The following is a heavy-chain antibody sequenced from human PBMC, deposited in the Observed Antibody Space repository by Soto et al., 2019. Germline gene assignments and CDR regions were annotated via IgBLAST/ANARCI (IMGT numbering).Heavy chain of an antibody. Sequence: SVKVSCKASGGTFSSYAISWVRQAPGQGLEWMGGIIPIFGTANYAQKFQGRVTITADESTSTAYMELSSLRSEDTAVYYCARSNDYGDYRDYYYGMDVWGQGTTVTVSS. CDR2: IIPIFGTA. CDR1: GGTFSSYA. J-gene: IGHJ6*02. D-gene: IGHD4-17*01. CDR3: ARSNDYGDYRDYYYGMDV. V-gene: IGHV1-69*13.